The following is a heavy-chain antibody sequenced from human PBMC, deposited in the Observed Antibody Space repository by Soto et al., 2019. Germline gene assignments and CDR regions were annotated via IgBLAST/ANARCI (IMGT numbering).Heavy chain of an antibody. J-gene: IGHJ5*02. V-gene: IGHV4-39*01. CDR3: ARHITMIVVVITTWGPNWFDP. D-gene: IGHD3-22*01. Sequence: QLQLQESGPGLVKPSETLSLTCTVSGGSISSSSYYWGWIRQPPGKGLEWIGSIYYSGSTYYNPSLKSRVTISVDTSKNQFSLKLSSVTAADTAVYYCARHITMIVVVITTWGPNWFDPWGQGTLVTVSS. CDR2: IYYSGST. CDR1: GGSISSSSYY.